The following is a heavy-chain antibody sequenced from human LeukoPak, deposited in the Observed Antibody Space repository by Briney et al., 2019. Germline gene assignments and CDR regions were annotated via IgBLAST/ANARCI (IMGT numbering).Heavy chain of an antibody. CDR3: ARQYGSGSSHFDY. V-gene: IGHV5-51*01. D-gene: IGHD3-10*01. J-gene: IGHJ4*02. Sequence: GESLKISCKGSGYSFNSYWIGWVRQMPGKGLKWMGIIYPGDSDARYSPSFQGQVTISADKSISTAYLQWSSLKASDTAMYYCARQYGSGSSHFDYWGQGTLVTVSS. CDR2: IYPGDSDA. CDR1: GYSFNSYW.